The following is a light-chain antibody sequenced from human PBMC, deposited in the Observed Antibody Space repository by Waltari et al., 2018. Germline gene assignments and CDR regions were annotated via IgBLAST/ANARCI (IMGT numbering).Light chain of an antibody. CDR2: DGS. CDR1: QSVSRY. J-gene: IGKJ4*01. V-gene: IGKV3-11*01. CDR3: QQRVNWPIT. Sequence: EIVLTQSPATLSLSPGERATLSCRASQSVSRYLVWYQQKPGQAPRLLIYDGSNRATGIPARFSGSGSGTDYTLTISSLEAEDFAVYYCQQRVNWPITFGGGTKVEIK.